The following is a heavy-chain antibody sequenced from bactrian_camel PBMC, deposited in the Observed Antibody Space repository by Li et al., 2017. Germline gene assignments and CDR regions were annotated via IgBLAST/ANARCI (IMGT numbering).Heavy chain of an antibody. CDR3: AADASYIGCEFSLAPGYRY. J-gene: IGHJ4*01. CDR1: GFGLDEPD. V-gene: IGHV3S60*01. Sequence: HVQLVESGGGSVQAGGSLRLSCTASGFGLDEPDMGWYRRAPGSLCELVSTISIDGSISYADSVKGRFTISQDGAKNTVYLQMNNLKPEDTAMYYCAADASYIGCEFSLAPGYRYWGQGTQVTVS. CDR2: ISIDGSI. D-gene: IGHD2*01.